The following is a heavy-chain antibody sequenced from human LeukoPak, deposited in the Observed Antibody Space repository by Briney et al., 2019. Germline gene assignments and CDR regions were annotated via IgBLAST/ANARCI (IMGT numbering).Heavy chain of an antibody. Sequence: PGGSLRLSCVVSGFTLSQCGIHWVRQAPGRGLEWMGVITYDGTTGYYGDAVKGRVTISRDTSKNMVYLDMSSLRSDDSALYYCVKEQAYGGYRVADYWGQGTLVTVSS. CDR2: ITYDGTTG. CDR1: GFTLSQCG. J-gene: IGHJ4*02. D-gene: IGHD2-15*01. V-gene: IGHV3-30*18. CDR3: VKEQAYGGYRVADY.